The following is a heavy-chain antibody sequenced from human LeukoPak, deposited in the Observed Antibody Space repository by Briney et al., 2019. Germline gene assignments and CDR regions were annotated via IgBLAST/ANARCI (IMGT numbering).Heavy chain of an antibody. J-gene: IGHJ4*02. Sequence: PGGSLRLSCAASGFTFSSYGMHWVRQAPGKGLEWVAFIRYDGSNKHYADSVKGRFTISRDNSKNTLYLQMNSLRAEDTAVYYCAKTYYYDSSGYYYDYWGQGTLVTVSS. CDR2: IRYDGSNK. V-gene: IGHV3-30*02. D-gene: IGHD3-22*01. CDR1: GFTFSSYG. CDR3: AKTYYYDSSGYYYDY.